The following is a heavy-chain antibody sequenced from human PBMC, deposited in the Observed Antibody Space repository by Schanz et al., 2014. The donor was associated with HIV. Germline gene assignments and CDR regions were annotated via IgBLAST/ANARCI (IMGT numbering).Heavy chain of an antibody. V-gene: IGHV3-23*01. CDR3: AKDQGYDFWSGYYNYYNMDV. Sequence: EVQLLESGGEVQPGGSLRLSCGASGFTFSTYAMSWVRQAPGKGLEWVSSISGRGGNTYYADSVKGRFTISRDNSKNTLYLLMNSLRAEDTAVYYCAKDQGYDFWSGYYNYYNMDVWGQGTTVTVSS. CDR1: GFTFSTYA. D-gene: IGHD3-3*01. CDR2: ISGRGGNT. J-gene: IGHJ6*02.